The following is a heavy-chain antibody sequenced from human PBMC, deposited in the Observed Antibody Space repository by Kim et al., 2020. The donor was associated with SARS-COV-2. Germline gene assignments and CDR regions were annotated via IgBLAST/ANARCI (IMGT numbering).Heavy chain of an antibody. J-gene: IGHJ5*02. CDR3: ARVNGYCSSTSCYAGVYWFDP. Sequence: GGSLRLSCAASGFTFSDYYMSWIRQAPGKGLEWVSYISSSGSTIYYADSVKGRFTISRDNAKNSLYLQMNSLRAEDTAVYYCARVNGYCSSTSCYAGVYWFDPWGQGTLVTVSS. V-gene: IGHV3-11*01. CDR2: ISSSGSTI. CDR1: GFTFSDYY. D-gene: IGHD2-2*01.